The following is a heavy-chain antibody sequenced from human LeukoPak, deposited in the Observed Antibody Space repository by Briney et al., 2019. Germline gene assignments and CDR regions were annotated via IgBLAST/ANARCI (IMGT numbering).Heavy chain of an antibody. CDR3: ATSQYYDILTGYFGSG. D-gene: IGHD3-9*01. CDR2: FDPEDGET. Sequence: ASVKVSCKFSGYTLTELSMHWVRQAPGKGHGWKGGFDPEDGETIYAQKFQGRVTMTEDTSTDAAYMELSSLRSEETAVYYCATSQYYDILTGYFGSGWGQGTLVTVSS. V-gene: IGHV1-24*01. CDR1: GYTLTELS. J-gene: IGHJ4*02.